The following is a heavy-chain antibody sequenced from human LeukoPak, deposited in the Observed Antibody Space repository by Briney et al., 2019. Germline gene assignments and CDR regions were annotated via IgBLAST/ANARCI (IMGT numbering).Heavy chain of an antibody. V-gene: IGHV1-18*01. CDR3: ARGNFDYGDYYYGMDV. Sequence: ASVKVSCKASGYTFTSYGISWVRQAPGQGLEWMGWISAYNGNTNYAQKLQGRVTMTTDTSTSTAYMELRSLRSDDTAVYYCARGNFDYGDYYYGMDVWGQGTTVTVSS. CDR2: ISAYNGNT. D-gene: IGHD4-17*01. CDR1: GYTFTSYG. J-gene: IGHJ6*02.